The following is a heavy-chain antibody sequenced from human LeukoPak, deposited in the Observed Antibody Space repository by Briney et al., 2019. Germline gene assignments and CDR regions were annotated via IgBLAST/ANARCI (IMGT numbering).Heavy chain of an antibody. CDR3: ARNTYYYDFSGYYVDY. D-gene: IGHD3-22*01. V-gene: IGHV5-10-1*01. J-gene: IGHJ4*02. CDR1: GYIFSSYW. CDR2: IDPSDSYT. Sequence: GESLKISCKGSGYIFSSYWISWVRQMPGKGLEWMGSIDPSDSYTNCSPSFQGHVTISTDKSISTAYLQWSSLRASDTAMYYCARNTYYYDFSGYYVDYWGQGTLVTVSS.